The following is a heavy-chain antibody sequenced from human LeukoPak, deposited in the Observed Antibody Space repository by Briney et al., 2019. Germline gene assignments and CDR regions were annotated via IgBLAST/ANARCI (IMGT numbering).Heavy chain of an antibody. CDR1: GVSFSGYY. Sequence: MTSETLSLTCAVYGVSFSGYYWSWIRQPPGKGLEWIGEINHSGSTNYNPSLKSRVTISVDTSKNQFSLKLSSVTAADTAVYYCAGDDRGLNSSSSLVYWGQGTLVTVSS. D-gene: IGHD6-6*01. J-gene: IGHJ4*02. CDR2: INHSGST. V-gene: IGHV4-34*01. CDR3: AGDDRGLNSSSSLVY.